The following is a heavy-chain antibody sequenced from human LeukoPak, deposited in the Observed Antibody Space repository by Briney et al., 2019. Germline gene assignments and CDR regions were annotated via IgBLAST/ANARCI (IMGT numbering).Heavy chain of an antibody. Sequence: GESLKISCKGSGYSFTSYWIGWVRQMPGKGLEWMGIIYPGDSDTRYSPSFQGQVTISADKSISTAYLQWSSLKASDTAMYYCARLSGIRYCSGGSCYMGRYMDVWGKGTTVTVSS. CDR1: GYSFTSYW. D-gene: IGHD2-15*01. CDR2: IYPGDSDT. CDR3: ARLSGIRYCSGGSCYMGRYMDV. J-gene: IGHJ6*03. V-gene: IGHV5-51*01.